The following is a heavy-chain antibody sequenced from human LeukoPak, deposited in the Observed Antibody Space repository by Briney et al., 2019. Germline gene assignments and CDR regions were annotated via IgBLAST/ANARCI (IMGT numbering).Heavy chain of an antibody. CDR2: ISSSSYI. CDR3: ARFIMITFGRPDAFDI. D-gene: IGHD3-16*01. V-gene: IGHV3-21*01. CDR1: GFTFSSYS. J-gene: IGHJ3*02. Sequence: GGSLRLSCAASGFTFSSYSMNWVRQAPGKGLEWVSSISSSSYIYYADSVKGRFTVSRDNAKNSLYLQMNSLRAEDTAVYYCARFIMITFGRPDAFDIWGQGTMVTVSS.